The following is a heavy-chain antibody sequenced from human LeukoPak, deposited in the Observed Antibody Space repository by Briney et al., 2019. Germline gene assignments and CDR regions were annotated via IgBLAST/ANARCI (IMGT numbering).Heavy chain of an antibody. Sequence: ASVKVSCKASGGTFSSYAISWVRQAPGQGLEWMGGIIPIFGTANYAQKLQGRVTMTTDTSTSTAYMELRSLRSDDTAVYYCARDVTGSEDGFDYWGQGTLVTVSS. CDR3: ARDVTGSEDGFDY. D-gene: IGHD1-26*01. CDR2: IIPIFGTA. CDR1: GGTFSSYA. J-gene: IGHJ4*02. V-gene: IGHV1-69*05.